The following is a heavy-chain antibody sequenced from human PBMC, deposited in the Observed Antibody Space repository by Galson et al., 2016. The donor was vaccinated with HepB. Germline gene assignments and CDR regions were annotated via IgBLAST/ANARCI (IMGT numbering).Heavy chain of an antibody. J-gene: IGHJ4*02. CDR2: ITPSTGAT. CDR1: GYTSTSYD. Sequence: SVKVSCKASGYTSTSYDINWVRQAPDQGLEWVGIITPSTGATSYAQKLRGRVTMTRDTSATTVYMELSRLGSEDTAIYFCAGEASATQYFDYWGQGALVTVSS. V-gene: IGHV1-46*04. CDR3: AGEASATQYFDY.